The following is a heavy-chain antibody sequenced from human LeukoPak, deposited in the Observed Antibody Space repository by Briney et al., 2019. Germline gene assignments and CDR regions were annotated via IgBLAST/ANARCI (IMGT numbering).Heavy chain of an antibody. D-gene: IGHD3-22*01. Sequence: GASVKVSCKASGYTFTSYGISWVRQAPGQGLEGMGWISAYNGNTNYAQKLQGRVTMTTDTSTSTAYMELRSLRSDDTAVYYCARDNYYDSSGYYQNPKYYYYGMDVWGQGTTVTVSS. CDR3: ARDNYYDSSGYYQNPKYYYYGMDV. CDR1: GYTFTSYG. CDR2: ISAYNGNT. J-gene: IGHJ6*02. V-gene: IGHV1-18*01.